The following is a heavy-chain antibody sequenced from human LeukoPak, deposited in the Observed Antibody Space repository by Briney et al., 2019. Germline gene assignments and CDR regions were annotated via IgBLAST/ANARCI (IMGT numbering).Heavy chain of an antibody. CDR3: AKVSGGGLYYDGMDV. V-gene: IGHV3-23*01. CDR2: ISGSGGTT. D-gene: IGHD1-14*01. CDR1: GFTFNNYA. Sequence: GGSLRLSCAASGFTFNNYAMNWVRQTPGKGLEWVSVISGSGGTTYYADSVKGRFTISRDSSKNTLYLQMNSLRAEDTAVYYCAKVSGGGLYYDGMDVWGQGTTVTVSS. J-gene: IGHJ6*02.